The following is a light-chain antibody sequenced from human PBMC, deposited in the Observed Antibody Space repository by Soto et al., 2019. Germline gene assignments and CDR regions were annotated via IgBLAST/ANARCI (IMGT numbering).Light chain of an antibody. Sequence: EIVLTQSPGTLSLSPGERATLSCRASQSVNNNYLAWYQQKPGQPPKLLIFGPSSRATGIPARFSGSGSGTEFTLTISSLQSEDFAVYYCQQYNSWPPYTFGQGTKLEIK. CDR2: GPS. CDR3: QQYNSWPPYT. CDR1: QSVNNNY. J-gene: IGKJ2*01. V-gene: IGKV3-20*01.